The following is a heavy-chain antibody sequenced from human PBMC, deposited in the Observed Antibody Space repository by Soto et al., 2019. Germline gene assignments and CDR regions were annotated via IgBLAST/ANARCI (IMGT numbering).Heavy chain of an antibody. D-gene: IGHD6-19*01. CDR3: ARDHSSGWIDS. J-gene: IGHJ4*02. V-gene: IGHV3-30-3*01. CDR1: GFTFSGYA. Sequence: QVQLVESGGGVVQPGRSLRLSCAASGFTFSGYAMHWVGQAPGKGLEWVAVISYDGSNKYYADSVKGRFTISRDNSKNTLYVQMNSLRPEDTAVYSCARDHSSGWIDSWGQGTLVTVSS. CDR2: ISYDGSNK.